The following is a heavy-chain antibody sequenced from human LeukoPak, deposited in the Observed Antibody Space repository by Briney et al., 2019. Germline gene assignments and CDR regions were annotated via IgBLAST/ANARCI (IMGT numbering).Heavy chain of an antibody. CDR2: ISSSGGTI. CDR3: AKSGYYDSSGLWYFDL. D-gene: IGHD3-22*01. V-gene: IGHV3-48*03. J-gene: IGHJ2*01. CDR1: GFTFNSYE. Sequence: PGGSLRLSCAASGFTFNSYEINWVRQAPGKGLEWVAYISSSGGTIYYADSVKGRFTISRDNAQNSLYLQMNSLRAEDTALYYCAKSGYYDSSGLWYFDLWGRGTLVTVSS.